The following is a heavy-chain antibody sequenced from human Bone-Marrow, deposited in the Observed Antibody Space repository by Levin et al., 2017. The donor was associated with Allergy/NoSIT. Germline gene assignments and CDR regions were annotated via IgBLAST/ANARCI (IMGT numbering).Heavy chain of an antibody. Sequence: ASVKVSCKASGYTFTNFAIGWVRQAPGQGLEWMGWISAYNGNTIYAQKLQDQVTMTTDTSTTTTYMELRSLRSDDTAVYYCARGRDYYYYMDVWGKGTTVTVSS. J-gene: IGHJ6*03. CDR3: ARGRDYYYYMDV. V-gene: IGHV1-18*01. CDR2: ISAYNGNT. CDR1: GYTFTNFA.